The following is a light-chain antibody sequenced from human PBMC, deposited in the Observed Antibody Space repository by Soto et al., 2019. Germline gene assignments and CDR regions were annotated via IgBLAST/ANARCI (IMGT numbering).Light chain of an antibody. CDR3: TSFSSSTSLYV. CDR2: QVT. J-gene: IGLJ1*01. V-gene: IGLV2-14*01. Sequence: SGLTQPASVSGYLGQSITISCTGTTREIAGYNYISWYQQLPGKAPKLMIYQVTIRPSGISNRFSGSKSGNTASLTISGLQAEDEADYYCTSFSSSTSLYVFGTGTKVTVL. CDR1: TREIAGYNY.